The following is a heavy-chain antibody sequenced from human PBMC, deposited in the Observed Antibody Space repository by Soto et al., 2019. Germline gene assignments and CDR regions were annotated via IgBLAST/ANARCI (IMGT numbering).Heavy chain of an antibody. CDR3: AKNLPRTGRFDY. CDR1: GASITSTTYF. Sequence: SETLSLTCTLSGASITSTTYFWAWIRQPPGKGLEWVGSIYYSGRTYYNPSLRSRVTISVDRSKNQFSLTMSSVTAADTAVYYCAKNLPRTGRFDYWGQGTSVTVSS. J-gene: IGHJ4*02. V-gene: IGHV4-39*01. CDR2: IYYSGRT.